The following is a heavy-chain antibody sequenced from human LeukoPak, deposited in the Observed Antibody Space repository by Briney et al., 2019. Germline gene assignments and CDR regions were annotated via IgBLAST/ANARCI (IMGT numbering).Heavy chain of an antibody. CDR2: INPSGGST. Sequence: ASVKVSCKASGYTFTNYYMHWVRQAPGQGLEWMEIINPSGGSTTYAQKFQGRVTMTRDTSTSTVYMELSGLRSEDTAVYYCARDLHIDGRPEGRDYWGQGTLVTVSS. V-gene: IGHV1-46*01. CDR1: GYTFTNYY. CDR3: ARDLHIDGRPEGRDY. D-gene: IGHD3-10*01. J-gene: IGHJ4*02.